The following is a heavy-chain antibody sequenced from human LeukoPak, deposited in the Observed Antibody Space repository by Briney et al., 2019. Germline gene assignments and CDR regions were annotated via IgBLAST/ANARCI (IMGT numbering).Heavy chain of an antibody. J-gene: IGHJ4*02. V-gene: IGHV3-7*01. CDR2: IKPDGSEK. CDR3: ARELSWSGRDY. D-gene: IGHD3-3*01. Sequence: GGSLRLSCAASGFTFSVHWMSWVRQAPGKGLEGVANIKPDGSEKNYVDSVKGRFTTSIDNAKNSLYLQMNSLRVEDTAVYWCARELSWSGRDYWGQGTLVTVSS. CDR1: GFTFSVHW.